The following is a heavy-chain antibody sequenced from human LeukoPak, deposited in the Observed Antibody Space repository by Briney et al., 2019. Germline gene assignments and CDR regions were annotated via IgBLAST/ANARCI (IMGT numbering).Heavy chain of an antibody. J-gene: IGHJ6*02. CDR1: GGSFSDYY. Sequence: SETLSLTCTVSGGSFSDYYWTWLRQPPGKGLEWIGYSGSAKYNPALRSRVTISTDTSKRHFSLTLSNVTAADKAVYYCARTSRHYYGSGKNLTPWPAGLDVWGPGTTVTVS. V-gene: IGHV4-59*01. CDR2: SGSA. D-gene: IGHD3-10*01. CDR3: ARTSRHYYGSGKNLTPWPAGLDV.